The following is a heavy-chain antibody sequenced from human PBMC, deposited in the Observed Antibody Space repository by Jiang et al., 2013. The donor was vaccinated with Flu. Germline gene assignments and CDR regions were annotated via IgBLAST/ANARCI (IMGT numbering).Heavy chain of an antibody. Sequence: RQAPGKGLEWMGGFDPEDGETIYAQKFQGRVTMTEDTSTDTAYMELSSLRSEDTAVYYCATDRRYSSSPRAPYYYYGMDVWGQGTTVTVSS. V-gene: IGHV1-24*01. J-gene: IGHJ6*02. CDR2: FDPEDGET. D-gene: IGHD6-13*01. CDR3: ATDRRYSSSPRAPYYYYGMDV.